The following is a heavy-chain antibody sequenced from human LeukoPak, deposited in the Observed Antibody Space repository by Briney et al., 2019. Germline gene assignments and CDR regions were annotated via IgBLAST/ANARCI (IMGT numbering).Heavy chain of an antibody. CDR2: IKSDGSSA. V-gene: IGHV3-74*01. CDR1: GFTFSSYW. D-gene: IGHD5-12*01. CDR3: ARGGFSHGFDI. Sequence: GGSLRLSCAASGFTFSSYWMHWVRQAPGKGLVWVSRIKSDGSSASYADSVKGRFTISRDNAKNTLYLQMDSLRAEDTAVYYCARGGFSHGFDIWGQGTMVTVSS. J-gene: IGHJ3*02.